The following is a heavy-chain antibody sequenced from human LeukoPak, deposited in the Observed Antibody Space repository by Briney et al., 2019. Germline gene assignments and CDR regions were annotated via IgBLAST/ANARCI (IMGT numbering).Heavy chain of an antibody. CDR1: GFTFSSYG. Sequence: GGSLRLSCAASGFTFSSYGMHWVRQAPGKGLEWVAVISYDGSNKYYADSVKGRFTISRDNSKNTLYLQMNSLRAEDTAVYYCARGRPNVKRGNWFDPWGQGTLVTVSS. CDR2: ISYDGSNK. J-gene: IGHJ5*02. V-gene: IGHV3-30*03. CDR3: ARGRPNVKRGNWFDP. D-gene: IGHD3-10*01.